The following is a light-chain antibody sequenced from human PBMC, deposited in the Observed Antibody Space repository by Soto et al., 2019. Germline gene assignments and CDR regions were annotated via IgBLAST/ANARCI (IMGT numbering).Light chain of an antibody. CDR1: QSVSSSY. CDR2: EAS. Sequence: EVVLTQSPGTLSLSPGERATLSCRASQSVSSSYLAWYQQIPGQAPRLLIYEASTRATGIPDRFSGSGSGADFTLTISRLEPEDFAVYYCQQYGNSLYTFGQGTNLEIK. V-gene: IGKV3-20*01. CDR3: QQYGNSLYT. J-gene: IGKJ2*01.